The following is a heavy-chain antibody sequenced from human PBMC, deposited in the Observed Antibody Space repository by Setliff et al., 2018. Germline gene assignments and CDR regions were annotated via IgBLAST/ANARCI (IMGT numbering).Heavy chain of an antibody. Sequence: PSETLSLTCTVSGASISSGDYYWNWIRQPPGRGLEWIGFIHYSGTSNYNPSLKGRATMTIDTSRQRFSLNLKSVTDADTATYYCAKFGTTAPDSWGQGTLVTVS. D-gene: IGHD1-7*01. CDR2: IHYSGTS. J-gene: IGHJ4*02. CDR1: GASISSGDYY. CDR3: AKFGTTAPDS. V-gene: IGHV4-61*08.